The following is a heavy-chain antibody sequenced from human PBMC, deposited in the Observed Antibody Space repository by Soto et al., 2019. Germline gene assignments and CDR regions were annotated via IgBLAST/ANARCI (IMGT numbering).Heavy chain of an antibody. CDR2: ISAYNVNT. CDR3: ATRSPAFDY. Sequence: ASLKVSCKASGYTFTSYGIILVRQAPGQGLEWMGWISAYNVNTNYAQKLQGRVTMTTDTSTSTAYMELRSLRSDDTAVYYCATRSPAFDYWGQGTLVTVSS. J-gene: IGHJ4*02. CDR1: GYTFTSYG. V-gene: IGHV1-18*01.